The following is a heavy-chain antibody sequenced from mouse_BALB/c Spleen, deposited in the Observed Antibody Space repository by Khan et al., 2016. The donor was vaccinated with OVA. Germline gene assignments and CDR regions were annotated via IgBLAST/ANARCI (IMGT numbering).Heavy chain of an antibody. CDR2: IFPGSVSI. D-gene: IGHD2-2*01. J-gene: IGHJ3*01. Sequence: QVQLQQSGGDLMKPGASVKISCKATGYTFSSYWIEWVKQRPGHGLEWIGQIFPGSVSITYNEKFKGKATFTADTSSNTAYMQLSSLTSEDSAVYYCARGGYGGFAFWGQGTLVTVSA. CDR3: ARGGYGGFAF. V-gene: IGHV1-9*01. CDR1: GYTFSSYW.